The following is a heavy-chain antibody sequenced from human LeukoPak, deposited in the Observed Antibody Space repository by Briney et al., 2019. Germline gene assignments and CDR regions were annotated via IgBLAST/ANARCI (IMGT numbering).Heavy chain of an antibody. Sequence: PGGSLRLSCAASGCTFSNSAMSWVRQAPGKGLEWVSAISGSGGSTYYADSVKGRFTISRDNSKNTLYLQMNSLRAEDTAVYYCARDYSNYVGFDYWGQGTLVTVSS. D-gene: IGHD4-11*01. CDR2: ISGSGGST. CDR3: ARDYSNYVGFDY. J-gene: IGHJ4*02. CDR1: GCTFSNSA. V-gene: IGHV3-23*01.